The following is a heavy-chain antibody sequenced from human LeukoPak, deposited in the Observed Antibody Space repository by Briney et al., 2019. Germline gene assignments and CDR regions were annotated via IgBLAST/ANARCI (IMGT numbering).Heavy chain of an antibody. CDR1: GGTFSSYA. CDR2: IIPIFGTA. Sequence: SAKVSCTASGGTFSSYAISWVRQAPGQGLEWMGGIIPIFGTANYAQTFQGRATITADESTSTAYMELSSLRSEDTAVYYCASSWDNWRVFDYWGQGTLGTVSS. V-gene: IGHV1-69*01. CDR3: ASSWDNWRVFDY. D-gene: IGHD1-1*01. J-gene: IGHJ4*02.